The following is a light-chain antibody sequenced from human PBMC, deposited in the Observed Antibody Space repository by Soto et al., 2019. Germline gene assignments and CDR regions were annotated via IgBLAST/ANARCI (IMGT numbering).Light chain of an antibody. CDR2: AAS. Sequence: DIQMTQSPSSLSASVGDRVTITCRASQSISSYLNWYQQKPGKAPKLLIYAASSFQSGVPSRFSGSGSGTDVTLTISSLQPEDVATYYCRQSYSTPPFTFGPGTKVDIK. CDR1: QSISSY. J-gene: IGKJ3*01. CDR3: RQSYSTPPFT. V-gene: IGKV1-39*01.